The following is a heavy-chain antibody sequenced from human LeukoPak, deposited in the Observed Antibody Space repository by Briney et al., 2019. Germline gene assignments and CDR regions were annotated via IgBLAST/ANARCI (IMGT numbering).Heavy chain of an antibody. D-gene: IGHD5-24*01. CDR1: GYTFTSYY. J-gene: IGHJ4*02. CDR3: ARGGEMATIERSFDY. Sequence: ASVKVSCKASGYTFTSYYMHWVRQAPGQGLEWMGIINPSGGSTSYAQKFQGRVTMTRDTSMSTVYMELSSLRSEDTAVYYCARGGEMATIERSFDYWGQGTLVTVSS. V-gene: IGHV1-46*01. CDR2: INPSGGST.